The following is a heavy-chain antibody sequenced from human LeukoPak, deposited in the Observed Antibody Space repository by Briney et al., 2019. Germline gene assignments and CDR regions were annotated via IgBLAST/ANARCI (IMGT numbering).Heavy chain of an antibody. V-gene: IGHV1-2*02. Sequence: ASVKVSFKASGYTFTGYYIHWVRQAPGQGLEWMGWINSNSGGTNYAQKFQGRVTITRDTSISTAYMELSRLRSDDTAVYYCARNTYCTGGSCPDYWGQGTLVTVSS. J-gene: IGHJ4*02. CDR2: INSNSGGT. CDR1: GYTFTGYY. CDR3: ARNTYCTGGSCPDY. D-gene: IGHD2-15*01.